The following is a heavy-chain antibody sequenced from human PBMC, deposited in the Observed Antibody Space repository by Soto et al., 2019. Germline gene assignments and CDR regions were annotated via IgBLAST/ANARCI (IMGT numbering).Heavy chain of an antibody. CDR3: AKEGRAQLLVQEDAFDI. D-gene: IGHD6-19*01. J-gene: IGHJ3*02. CDR1: GFTFDDYD. V-gene: IGHV3-9*01. Sequence: EVQLVESGGGLVQPGRSLRLSCAASGFTFDDYDMHWVRQAPGKGLEWVSGISWNSGSIGYADSVKGRFTISRDNAKNSLYLQMNSLRAEDTALYYCAKEGRAQLLVQEDAFDIWGQGTMVTVSS. CDR2: ISWNSGSI.